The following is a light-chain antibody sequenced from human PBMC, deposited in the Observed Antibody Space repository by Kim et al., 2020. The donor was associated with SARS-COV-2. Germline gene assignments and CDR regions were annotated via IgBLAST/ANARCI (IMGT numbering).Light chain of an antibody. J-gene: IGLJ3*02. CDR2: DVS. V-gene: IGLV2-14*04. Sequence: GQSITISCTGTSSDVGGYKYASWYQQHPGKAPKFMIYDVSKRPSGVSDRFSASKSGNTASLTISGLQAEDEADYYCSSHTSSSTGVFGGGTQLTVL. CDR3: SSHTSSSTGV. CDR1: SSDVGGYKY.